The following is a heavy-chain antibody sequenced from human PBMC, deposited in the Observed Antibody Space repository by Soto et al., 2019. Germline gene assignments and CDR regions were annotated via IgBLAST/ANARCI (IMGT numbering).Heavy chain of an antibody. CDR3: AREWKQWTPGYGMDV. V-gene: IGHV3-30-3*01. J-gene: IGHJ6*02. D-gene: IGHD6-19*01. Sequence: QVQLVESGGGVVQPGRSLRLSCAASGFTFSSYAMHWVRQAPGKGLEWVAVISYDGSNKYYADSVKGRFTISRDNSKNTLYLQMNSLRAEDTAVYYCAREWKQWTPGYGMDVWGQGNTVTVSS. CDR1: GFTFSSYA. CDR2: ISYDGSNK.